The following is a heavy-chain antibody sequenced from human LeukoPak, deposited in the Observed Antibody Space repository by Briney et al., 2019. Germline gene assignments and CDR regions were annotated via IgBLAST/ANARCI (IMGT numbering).Heavy chain of an antibody. J-gene: IGHJ4*02. CDR1: GYSNVSGYY. CDR2: IYHSGST. Sequence: PETLSLTCTVSGYSNVSGYYRGWIRQHPGKGLEWHGNIYHSGSTYSNPSLKSRVTISLATSKYHFPLKLSSGSAADTDVYYCARRVFYYDSSGYLRSNYFDYWGQGTLVTVSS. V-gene: IGHV4-38-2*02. CDR3: ARRVFYYDSSGYLRSNYFDY. D-gene: IGHD3-22*01.